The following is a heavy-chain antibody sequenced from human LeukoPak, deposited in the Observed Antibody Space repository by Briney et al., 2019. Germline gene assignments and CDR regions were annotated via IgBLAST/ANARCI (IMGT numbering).Heavy chain of an antibody. CDR1: GGSISSGGYY. Sequence: SQTLSLTCTVSGGSISSGGYYWSWIRQHPGKGLEWIGYIYHSGSTYYNPSLKSRVTISVDTSKNQFSLKLSSVTAADTAVYYCARGLTGRTNSHWFDPWGQGTLVTVSS. D-gene: IGHD3-9*01. CDR2: IYHSGST. V-gene: IGHV4-31*03. J-gene: IGHJ5*02. CDR3: ARGLTGRTNSHWFDP.